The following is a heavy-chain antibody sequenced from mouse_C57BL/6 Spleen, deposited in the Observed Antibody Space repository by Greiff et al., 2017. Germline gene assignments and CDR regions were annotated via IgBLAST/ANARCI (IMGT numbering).Heavy chain of an antibody. CDR3: ARQHYDWYFDV. D-gene: IGHD1-2*01. V-gene: IGHV5-12*01. CDR1: GFTFSDYY. Sequence: EVKLVESGGGLVQPGGSLKLSCAASGFTFSDYYMYWVRQTPEKRLEWVAYISNGGGSTYYPDTVKGRFTISRDNAKNTLYLQMSRLKSEDTAMYYCARQHYDWYFDVWGTGTTVTVSS. J-gene: IGHJ1*03. CDR2: ISNGGGST.